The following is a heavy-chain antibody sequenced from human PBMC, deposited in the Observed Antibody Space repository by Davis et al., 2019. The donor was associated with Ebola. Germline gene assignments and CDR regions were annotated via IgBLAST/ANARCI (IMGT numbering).Heavy chain of an antibody. D-gene: IGHD2-21*02. CDR3: ARGPSVATAHYFDF. CDR2: IIPILGTT. J-gene: IGHJ4*02. Sequence: SVKVSCKASGGTFSSYTISWVRQAPGQGLEWMGRIIPILGTTNYAQKFRGRVTITADKSTRIAYMELSILRSEDTAVYYCARGPSVATAHYFDFWGQGTLVTVSS. CDR1: GGTFSSYT. V-gene: IGHV1-69*08.